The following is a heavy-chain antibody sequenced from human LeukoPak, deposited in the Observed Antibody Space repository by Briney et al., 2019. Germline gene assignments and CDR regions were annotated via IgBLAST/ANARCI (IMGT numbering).Heavy chain of an antibody. V-gene: IGHV5-51*01. Sequence: GESLKISCKGSGYSFTNYWIGWVRQMPGKGLEWMGIIYPGDSDTRYSPSFQGQVTISADKSISTAYLQWSSLKASDTAMYYCARQREFTVTYFDYWGQGTLVTVSS. CDR2: IYPGDSDT. J-gene: IGHJ4*02. CDR1: GYSFTNYW. CDR3: ARQREFTVTYFDY. D-gene: IGHD4-17*01.